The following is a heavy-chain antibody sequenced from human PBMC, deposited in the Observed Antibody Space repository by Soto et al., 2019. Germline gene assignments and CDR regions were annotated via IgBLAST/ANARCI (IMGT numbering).Heavy chain of an antibody. D-gene: IGHD3-3*01. Sequence: GGSLRLSCAFSGFTFGDYWMGWVRQAPGKGLEWVANIKQDGGEKYYVDSVKGRFTISRDNAKRSLYLQMNNLRAEDTAVYYYTRDGSGYSVYWGLGTLVTVSS. CDR3: TRDGSGYSVY. J-gene: IGHJ4*02. CDR1: GFTFGDYW. CDR2: IKQDGGEK. V-gene: IGHV3-7*01.